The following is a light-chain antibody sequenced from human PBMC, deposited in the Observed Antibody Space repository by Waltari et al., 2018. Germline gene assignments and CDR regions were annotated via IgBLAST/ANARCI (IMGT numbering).Light chain of an antibody. J-gene: IGLJ3*02. CDR1: SSNIWTTS. CDR2: REF. CDR3: AAWDDSLSGLWV. Sequence: QSVLTHSPSASGTPGQTVTISRSGSSSNIWTTSVYRYQHFPATAPKLLIYREFRRASGVPARFSGSKSGTSASLSISGLRPEDVADYYCAAWDDSLSGLWVFGGGTKLTVL. V-gene: IGLV1-47*01.